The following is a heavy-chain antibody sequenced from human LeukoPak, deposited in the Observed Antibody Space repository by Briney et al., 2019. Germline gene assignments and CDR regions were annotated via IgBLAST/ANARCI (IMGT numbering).Heavy chain of an antibody. Sequence: GGSLRLSCLASGFNFSDYSVNWVRQAPGKGLEWVSAISSSGKYIYYADSVKGRFTISRDNSKNSLSLQLHSLRAEDTAVYYCAKDQPPTGYSSSWYFAGVDFDYWGQGTLVTVSS. D-gene: IGHD6-13*01. CDR3: AKDQPPTGYSSSWYFAGVDFDY. CDR2: ISSSGKYI. CDR1: GFNFSDYS. V-gene: IGHV3-21*04. J-gene: IGHJ4*02.